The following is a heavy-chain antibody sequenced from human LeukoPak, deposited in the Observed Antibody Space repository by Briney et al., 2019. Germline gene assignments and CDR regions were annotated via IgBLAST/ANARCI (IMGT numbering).Heavy chain of an antibody. CDR2: ISSSSSYI. V-gene: IGHV3-21*04. D-gene: IGHD3-10*01. Sequence: GGSLRLSCAASGFTFSSYSMNWVRQAPGKGLGWVSSISSSSSYIYYADSVKGRFTISRDNAKNSLYLQMNSLRAEDTAVYYCARDMGFGTPGPPSYYYYYMDVWGKGTTVTISS. J-gene: IGHJ6*03. CDR3: ARDMGFGTPGPPSYYYYYMDV. CDR1: GFTFSSYS.